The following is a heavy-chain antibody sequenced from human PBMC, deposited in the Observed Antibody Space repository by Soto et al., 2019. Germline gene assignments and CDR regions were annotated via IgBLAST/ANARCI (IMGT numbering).Heavy chain of an antibody. CDR3: ARNTSGRNFAY. CDR2: IYHSGST. CDR1: NSSIYSRYH. V-gene: IGHV4-38-2*02. Sequence: SETLSLTCNVSNSSIYSRYHWGWIRQPPGKGLEWIASIYHSGSTHYNPSLKSRATISVDTSNNQFSLRLTSVTAADTAVYYCARNTSGRNFAYWGQGTQVTVSS. J-gene: IGHJ4*01. D-gene: IGHD6-19*01.